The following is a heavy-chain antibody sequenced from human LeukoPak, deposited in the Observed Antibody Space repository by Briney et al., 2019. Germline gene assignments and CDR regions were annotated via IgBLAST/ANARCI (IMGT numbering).Heavy chain of an antibody. J-gene: IGHJ3*02. Sequence: GRSLRLSCAASGFTFSTYGMHWVRQTPGKGLEWVAVISYDGSNKYYTDSVKGRSTISRDNSKNTLYLQMNSLRAEDTAVYYCAKPLRSSGWDFDAFDIWGQGTMVTVSS. CDR1: GFTFSTYG. CDR3: AKPLRSSGWDFDAFDI. D-gene: IGHD6-19*01. V-gene: IGHV3-30*18. CDR2: ISYDGSNK.